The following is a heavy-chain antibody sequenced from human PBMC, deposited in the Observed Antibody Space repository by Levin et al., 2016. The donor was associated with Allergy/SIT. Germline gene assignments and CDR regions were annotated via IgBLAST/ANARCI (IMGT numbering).Heavy chain of an antibody. Sequence: GESLKISCAASGFTFSGYWMHWVRQGPGKGLMWVSRINTDGGITDYADSVKGRFTISRDNAKNTLYLQMNSLRVEDTAVYHCARGNSHGGTYSNFWGQGTLVTVSS. J-gene: IGHJ4*02. CDR2: INTDGGIT. V-gene: IGHV3-74*01. CDR3: ARGNSHGGTYSNF. CDR1: GFTFSGYW. D-gene: IGHD1-26*01.